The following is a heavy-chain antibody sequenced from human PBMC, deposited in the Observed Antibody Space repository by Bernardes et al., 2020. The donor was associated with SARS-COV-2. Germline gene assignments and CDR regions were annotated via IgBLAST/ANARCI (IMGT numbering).Heavy chain of an antibody. CDR1: GFSVSSYW. CDR2: ITPDGTAA. V-gene: IGHV3-74*01. Sequence: GSLRLSCAASGFSVSSYWMHWVRQAPGKGLVWVSRITPDGTAANYAPSVRGRFIISRDDAKNTLFLHMNSLRDEDTAVYYCSRDTFGPSDTWGQGTLVTVSS. D-gene: IGHD3-10*01. CDR3: SRDTFGPSDT. J-gene: IGHJ5*02.